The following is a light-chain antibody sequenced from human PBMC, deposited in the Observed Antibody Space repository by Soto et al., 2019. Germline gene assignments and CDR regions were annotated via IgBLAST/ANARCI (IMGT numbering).Light chain of an antibody. CDR3: ETWGRDIWV. V-gene: IGLV4-60*03. CDR2: VEGSGNY. Sequence: QLVLTQSSSASASLGSSVKLTCTLRSGNSDDLIAWHQQQPGKAPRYMMKVEGSGNYNRGSGVPDRFSGSSSGADRYLTISNLQPEDEADYYCETWGRDIWVFGGGTKLTVL. J-gene: IGLJ3*02. CDR1: SGNSDDL.